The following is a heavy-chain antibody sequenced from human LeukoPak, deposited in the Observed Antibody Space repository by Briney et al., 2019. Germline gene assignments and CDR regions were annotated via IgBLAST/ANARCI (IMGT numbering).Heavy chain of an antibody. J-gene: IGHJ4*02. Sequence: ASVKVSCKASGYTFTGYYMHWVRQAPGQGLEWMGWINPNSGGTNYAQKFQGRVTMTRDTSISTAYMELSRLRSDDTAVYYCARVPQGHIVVVTGMGFDYWGQGTLVTVSS. D-gene: IGHD2-21*02. CDR3: ARVPQGHIVVVTGMGFDY. V-gene: IGHV1-2*02. CDR2: INPNSGGT. CDR1: GYTFTGYY.